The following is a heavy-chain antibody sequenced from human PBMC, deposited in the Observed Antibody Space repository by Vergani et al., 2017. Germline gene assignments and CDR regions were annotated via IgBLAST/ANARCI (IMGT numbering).Heavy chain of an antibody. D-gene: IGHD2-2*01. CDR3: AGGYCSSTSCYEGAMDV. J-gene: IGHJ6*03. V-gene: IGHV1-2*02. CDR2: INPNSGGT. CDR1: GYTFTGYY. Sequence: QVQLVQSGAEVKKPGSSVKVSCKASGYTFTGYYMHWVRQAPGQGLEWMGWINPNSGGTNYAQKFQGRVTMTRDTSISTAYMELSRMRSDDTAVYYCAGGYCSSTSCYEGAMDVWGKGTTVTVSS.